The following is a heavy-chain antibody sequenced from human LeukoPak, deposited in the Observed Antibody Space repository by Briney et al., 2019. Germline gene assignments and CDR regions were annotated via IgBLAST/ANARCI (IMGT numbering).Heavy chain of an antibody. CDR1: GGSISSHY. CDR3: ARDVGSGRPVGWFDP. J-gene: IGHJ5*02. V-gene: IGHV4-59*11. CDR2: IYYSGST. D-gene: IGHD6-19*01. Sequence: SETLSLTCTVSGGSISSHYWSWIRQPPGKGLEWIGYIYYSGSTNYNPSLKSRVTISVDTSKNQFSLKLSSVTAADTAVYYCARDVGSGRPVGWFDPWGQETLVTVSS.